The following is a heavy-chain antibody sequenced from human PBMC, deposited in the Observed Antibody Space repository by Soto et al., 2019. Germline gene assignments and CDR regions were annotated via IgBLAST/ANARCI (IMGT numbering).Heavy chain of an antibody. Sequence: QVQLVQSGAEEKKPGASVKVSCKASGYTFTSYAMHWVRQAPGQRLEWMGWINAGNGNTKYSQKFQGRVTITRDTSASTAYMELSGLRSEDTAVYYCARAPSWWYFDLWGRGNLVTVAS. CDR3: ARAPSWWYFDL. J-gene: IGHJ2*01. CDR2: INAGNGNT. V-gene: IGHV1-3*05. CDR1: GYTFTSYA.